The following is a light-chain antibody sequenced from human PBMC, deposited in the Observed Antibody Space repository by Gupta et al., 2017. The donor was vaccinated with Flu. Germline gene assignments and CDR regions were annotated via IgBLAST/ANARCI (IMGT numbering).Light chain of an antibody. V-gene: IGKV1-5*03. J-gene: IGKJ2*03. CDR1: NSISSW. CDR2: KVS. CDR3: QQYDTYPYS. Sequence: PSILSACVGDRVVIIVRASNSISSWVSLYQKKPWKATKVMIYKVSRLESVVQSRFSGNGCGTVFILTISRLQRDYFATYYCQQYDTYPYSFGQGTKVEIK.